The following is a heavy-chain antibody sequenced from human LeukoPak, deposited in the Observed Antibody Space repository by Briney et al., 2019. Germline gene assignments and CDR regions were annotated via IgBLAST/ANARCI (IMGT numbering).Heavy chain of an antibody. CDR1: GFTLSSYA. V-gene: IGHV3-30-3*01. CDR2: ISYDGSNK. Sequence: GGSLRLSCAASGFTLSSYAMHWVRQAPGKGLEWVAVISYDGSNKYYADSVKGRFTISRDNSKNTLYLQMNSLRAEDTAVYYCARSSAYSSGWYFDYWGQGTLVTVSS. J-gene: IGHJ4*02. CDR3: ARSSAYSSGWYFDY. D-gene: IGHD6-19*01.